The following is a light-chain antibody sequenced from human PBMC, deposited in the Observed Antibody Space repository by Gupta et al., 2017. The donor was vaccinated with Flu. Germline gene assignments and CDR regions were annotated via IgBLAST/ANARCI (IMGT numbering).Light chain of an antibody. Sequence: EVVLTQSPGTLSLSPGERATLSCRASQIVTSNYLAWYQQKPGQAPRLLIYGPSSRATGIPDRFSGSGSGTDFTLTISRLEPEDFAVYYCQQYGGVPFTFGPWTKVDLK. V-gene: IGKV3-20*01. CDR3: QQYGGVPFT. J-gene: IGKJ3*01. CDR1: QIVTSNY. CDR2: GPS.